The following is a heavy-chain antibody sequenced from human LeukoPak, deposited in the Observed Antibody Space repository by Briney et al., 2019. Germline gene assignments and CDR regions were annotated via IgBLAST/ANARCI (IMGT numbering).Heavy chain of an antibody. CDR3: ARTDALYCSSTSCYDY. J-gene: IGHJ4*02. V-gene: IGHV4-61*01. D-gene: IGHD2-2*01. CDR2: IYYSGST. CDR1: GGSVSSGFYY. Sequence: SETLSLTCTVSGGSVSSGFYYWSWIRQPPGKGLEWIGYIYYSGSTNYNPPLKSRVTISVDTSKNQFSLKLRSVTAADTAVYYCARTDALYCSSTSCYDYWGQGTLVTVSS.